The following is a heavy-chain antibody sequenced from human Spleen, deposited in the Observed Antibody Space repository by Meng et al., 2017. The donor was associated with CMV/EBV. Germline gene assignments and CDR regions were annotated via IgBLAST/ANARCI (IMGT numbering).Heavy chain of an antibody. D-gene: IGHD1-7*01. CDR2: NIAIVGVA. Sequence: SGGTYNEDGVSWVRQDPGQGLEGMGGNIAIVGVATYAQKFQGRVTITADKSTSTVYMELSRLTSEDTAVYYCAREHEGWNYGPSWFDPWGQGTLVTVSS. CDR3: AREHEGWNYGPSWFDP. V-gene: IGHV1-69*10. CDR1: GGTYNEDG. J-gene: IGHJ5*02.